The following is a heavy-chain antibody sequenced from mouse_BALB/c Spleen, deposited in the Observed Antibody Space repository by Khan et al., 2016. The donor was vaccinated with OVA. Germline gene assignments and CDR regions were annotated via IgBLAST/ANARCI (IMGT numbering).Heavy chain of an antibody. CDR2: ISSGGDYT. D-gene: IGHD4-1*01. CDR1: GFTFSSYS. V-gene: IGHV5-6*01. Sequence: EVELVESGGDLVKPRGSLKLSCAASGFTFSSYSMSWVRQTPDKRLEWVATISSGGDYTYYPDSVKGRFTISRDNAKNTLYLQMSSLKSEDTAMYYCASHLTGSFAYWSQGTLVTVSA. J-gene: IGHJ3*01. CDR3: ASHLTGSFAY.